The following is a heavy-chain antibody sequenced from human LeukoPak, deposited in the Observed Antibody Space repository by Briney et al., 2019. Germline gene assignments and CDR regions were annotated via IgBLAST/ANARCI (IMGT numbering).Heavy chain of an antibody. CDR3: ARAWFYYDSSGYYYVDAFDI. Sequence: ASVTVSCKVSGYTLTELSMHWVRQAPGKGLERMGGFDPEDGETIYAQKFQGRVTMTEDTSTDTAYMELSSLRSEDTAVYYCARAWFYYDSSGYYYVDAFDIWGQGTMVTVSS. V-gene: IGHV1-24*01. CDR1: GYTLTELS. CDR2: FDPEDGET. D-gene: IGHD3-22*01. J-gene: IGHJ3*02.